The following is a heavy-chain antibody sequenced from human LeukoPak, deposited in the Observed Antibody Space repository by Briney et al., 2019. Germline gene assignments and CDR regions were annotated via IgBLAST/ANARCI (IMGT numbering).Heavy chain of an antibody. Sequence: ASVKVSCKASGYTFTSYDINWVRQATGQGLEWMGWMNPNSGNTGYAQKFQGRVTMTRNTSISTAYMELSSLRSEDTAVYYCATSTSGYYNPIFDYWGQGTLVTVSS. J-gene: IGHJ4*02. V-gene: IGHV1-8*01. CDR3: ATSTSGYYNPIFDY. D-gene: IGHD3-22*01. CDR1: GYTFTSYD. CDR2: MNPNSGNT.